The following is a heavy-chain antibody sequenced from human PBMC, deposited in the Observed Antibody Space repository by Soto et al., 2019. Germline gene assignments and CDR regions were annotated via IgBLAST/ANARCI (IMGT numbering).Heavy chain of an antibody. CDR3: ARRAYANRDGLHYYFDY. Sequence: EVQLVESGGGLVQPGGSLRLSCAASGFTFSSYEMNWVRQAPGKGLEWVSYISSSGSTIYYADSVKGRFTISRDNAKNSLYLQMNSLRAEDTAVYYCARRAYANRDGLHYYFDYWGQGTLVTVSS. CDR1: GFTFSSYE. V-gene: IGHV3-48*03. J-gene: IGHJ4*02. CDR2: ISSSGSTI. D-gene: IGHD2-8*01.